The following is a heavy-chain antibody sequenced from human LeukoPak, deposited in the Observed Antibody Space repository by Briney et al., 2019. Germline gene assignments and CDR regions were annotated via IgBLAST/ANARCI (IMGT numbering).Heavy chain of an antibody. CDR1: GFTFISYW. D-gene: IGHD4-17*01. J-gene: IGHJ4*02. Sequence: GGSLRLSCAASGFTFISYWVSWVRQAPGKGLEWVANIKQDGSEKYYVDSVKGRFTISRDNAKNSLYLQMNSLRAEDTAVYYCASMWVYGDYARHYCDNCGERALVTVSS. V-gene: IGHV3-7*01. CDR2: IKQDGSEK. CDR3: ASMWVYGDYARHYCDN.